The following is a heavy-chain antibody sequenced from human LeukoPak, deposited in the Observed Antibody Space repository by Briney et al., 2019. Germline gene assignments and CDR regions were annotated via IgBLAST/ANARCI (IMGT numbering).Heavy chain of an antibody. CDR1: DGSSSGYY. CDR3: AKYRYGYLGMDS. Sequence: SETLTLTCSVHDGSSSGYYWSWIRQPPGRGLKWIGEINYSGSINYSPSLKGRVFISLDTSKNLFSLKLNSVTVADTAVYYCAKYRYGYLGMDSWGQGTQVTVSS. J-gene: IGHJ4*02. V-gene: IGHV4-34*01. CDR2: INYSGSI. D-gene: IGHD2-2*03.